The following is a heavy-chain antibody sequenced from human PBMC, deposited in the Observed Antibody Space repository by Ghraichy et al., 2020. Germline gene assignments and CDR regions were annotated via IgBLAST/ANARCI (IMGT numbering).Heavy chain of an antibody. CDR1: GYTFSKYG. D-gene: IGHD4-17*01. V-gene: IGHV1-18*01. Sequence: ASVKVSCKASGYTFSKYGVSWVRQAPGQGLEWMGCISAYNGSTNYPQKLQGRLTMTADTSTSTAYMELRSLRSDDTAIYYCTRDELITVTSNYAFDIWGQGTMVTVSS. J-gene: IGHJ3*02. CDR3: TRDELITVTSNYAFDI. CDR2: ISAYNGST.